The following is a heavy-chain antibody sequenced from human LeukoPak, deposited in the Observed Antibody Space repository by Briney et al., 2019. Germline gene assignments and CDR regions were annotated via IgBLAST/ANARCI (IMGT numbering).Heavy chain of an antibody. D-gene: IGHD2-15*01. Sequence: GGSLRLSCAASGFTFSSYWMSWVRQAPGKGLEWVASIKQDGSEKNYVDSVKGRFTISRDNAKNSLYLQTNSLRAEDTAVYYCARGGGIFEYWGQGTLVTVSS. CDR2: IKQDGSEK. V-gene: IGHV3-7*04. CDR3: ARGGGIFEY. J-gene: IGHJ4*02. CDR1: GFTFSSYW.